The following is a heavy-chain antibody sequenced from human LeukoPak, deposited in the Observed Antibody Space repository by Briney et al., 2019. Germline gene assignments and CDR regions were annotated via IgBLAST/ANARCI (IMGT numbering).Heavy chain of an antibody. D-gene: IGHD3-10*01. CDR3: ARDVYYGSGSPRLDY. V-gene: IGHV3-48*01. J-gene: IGHJ4*02. Sequence: GGSLRLSCAASGFTFSDYNMNWVRQVPGKGLESVSYVSRSGNIIYYAASVKGRFTISRDNAKNSFYLQMNILRAEDTAVYYCARDVYYGSGSPRLDYWGQGTLVTVSS. CDR1: GFTFSDYN. CDR2: VSRSGNII.